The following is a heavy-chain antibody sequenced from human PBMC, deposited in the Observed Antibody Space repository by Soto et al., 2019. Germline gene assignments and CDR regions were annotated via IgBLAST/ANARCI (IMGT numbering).Heavy chain of an antibody. D-gene: IGHD6-19*01. J-gene: IGHJ6*02. V-gene: IGHV3-43*01. CDR3: AKDRAGDYGMDV. CDR2: ISWDGGST. Sequence: EVQLVESGGVVVQPGGSLRLSCAASGFTFDDYTMHWVRQAPGKGLEWVSLISWDGGSTYYADSVKGRFTISRDNSKNSLYLQMNSLRTEDTALYYCAKDRAGDYGMDVWGQGTTVTVSS. CDR1: GFTFDDYT.